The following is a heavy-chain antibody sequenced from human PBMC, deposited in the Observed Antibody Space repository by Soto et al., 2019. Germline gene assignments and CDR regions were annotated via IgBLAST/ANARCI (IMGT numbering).Heavy chain of an antibody. Sequence: ASVKVSCKASGYSFTSYGISWVRQAPGQGLEWMGWISGYNDNTNYAQKLQGRVTMTTDTSTSTAYMELRSLRSDDTAVYYCAWNCISTSCYGMDVWGQGTTVTVSS. V-gene: IGHV1-18*01. J-gene: IGHJ6*02. CDR3: AWNCISTSCYGMDV. CDR2: ISGYNDNT. D-gene: IGHD2-2*01. CDR1: GYSFTSYG.